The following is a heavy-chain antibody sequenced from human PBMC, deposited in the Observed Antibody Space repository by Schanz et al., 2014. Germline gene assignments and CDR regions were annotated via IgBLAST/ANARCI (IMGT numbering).Heavy chain of an antibody. CDR3: ARGEWGSGSQYVFDH. J-gene: IGHJ4*02. Sequence: VQLVQSGAEVKKPGASVKVSCKTSGYTFSSYGITWVRQSPGQGLEWMGWISPYNGNTNYAPKVQERVTVTTDTSTSTVNMELRSLTTDDTAVSVCARGEWGSGSQYVFDHWGQGTLVTVSS. CDR1: GYTFSSYG. CDR2: ISPYNGNT. V-gene: IGHV1-18*01. D-gene: IGHD3-10*01.